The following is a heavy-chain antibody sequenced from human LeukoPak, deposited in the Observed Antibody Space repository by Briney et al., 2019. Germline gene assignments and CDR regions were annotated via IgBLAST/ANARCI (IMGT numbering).Heavy chain of an antibody. Sequence: SETLSLTCAVSGYSISSGYYWGWIRQPPGKGLEWIGSIYYSGSTYYNPSLKSRVTISVDTSKNQFSLKLSSVTAADTAVYYCASLHGDYENYWGQGTLVTVSS. CDR1: GYSISSGYY. J-gene: IGHJ4*02. CDR2: IYYSGST. D-gene: IGHD4-17*01. CDR3: ASLHGDYENY. V-gene: IGHV4-38-2*01.